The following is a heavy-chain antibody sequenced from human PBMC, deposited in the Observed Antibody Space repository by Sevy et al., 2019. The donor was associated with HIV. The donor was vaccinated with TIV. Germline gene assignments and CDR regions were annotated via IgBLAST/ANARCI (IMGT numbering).Heavy chain of an antibody. CDR3: VKGPHPAVTTSYALDV. D-gene: IGHD4-17*01. V-gene: IGHV3-30*02. Sequence: GGSLRLSCAASGFIFKSYGMHWVGRAPGKGLEWVTFIRNDGSTKYYADSVRGRFTASRDNPKNTLYLQMNSLRPEDTAVYYCVKGPHPAVTTSYALDVWGQGTTVTVSS. J-gene: IGHJ6*02. CDR2: IRNDGSTK. CDR1: GFIFKSYG.